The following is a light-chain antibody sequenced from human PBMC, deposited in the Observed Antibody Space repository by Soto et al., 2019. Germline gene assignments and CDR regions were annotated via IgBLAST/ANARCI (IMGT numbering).Light chain of an antibody. J-gene: IGLJ1*01. CDR1: SGSVSTSYY. CDR3: VLYMGSGIRV. CDR2: STN. V-gene: IGLV8-61*01. Sequence: QAVVTQEPSFSVSPGGTVTLTCGLSSGSVSTSYYPSWYQQTPGQAPRTLIYSTNTRSSGVPDRFSGSILVNKAALTITGAQADDESDYYCVLYMGSGIRVFGTGTKVTVL.